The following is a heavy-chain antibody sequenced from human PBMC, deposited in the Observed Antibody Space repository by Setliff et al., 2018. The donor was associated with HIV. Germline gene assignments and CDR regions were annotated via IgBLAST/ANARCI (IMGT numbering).Heavy chain of an antibody. V-gene: IGHV1-46*01. D-gene: IGHD6-13*01. J-gene: IGHJ4*02. CDR2: INPGGGST. Sequence: ASVKVSCKASGYTFTSNYMHWVRQAPGQGLEWMGIINPGGGSTSYAQKFQGRVTMTSDTSTSTVYMELSSPKSEDTAVYYCARAYSSRWDFDYWGQGTLVTVSS. CDR3: ARAYSSRWDFDY. CDR1: GYTFTSNY.